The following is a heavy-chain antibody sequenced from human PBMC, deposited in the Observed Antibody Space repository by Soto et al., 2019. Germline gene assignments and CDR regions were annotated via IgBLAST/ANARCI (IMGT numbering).Heavy chain of an antibody. V-gene: IGHV3-33*01. Sequence: QVQLVESGGGVVQPGRSLRLSCAASGFTFSSYGMHWVRQAPGKGLEWVAVIWYDGSNKYYADSVKGRFTISRDNSKNTLYLQMNSLRAEDTAVYYCARVPGYGSGWYWGQGTLVTVSS. CDR2: IWYDGSNK. CDR3: ARVPGYGSGWY. D-gene: IGHD6-19*01. J-gene: IGHJ4*02. CDR1: GFTFSSYG.